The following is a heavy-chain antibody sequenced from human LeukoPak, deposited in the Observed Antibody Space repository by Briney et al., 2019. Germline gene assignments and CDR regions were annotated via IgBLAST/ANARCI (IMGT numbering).Heavy chain of an antibody. D-gene: IGHD3-22*01. CDR1: GFTFSSYG. J-gene: IGHJ4*02. V-gene: IGHV3-30*02. CDR3: AKTFGPSSGYYYFDY. CDR2: IQHDGTNK. Sequence: GGSLRLSCAASGFTFSSYGIHWVRQAPGKGLEWVTLIQHDGTNKYYADSVKGRFTISRDNSKNTLYLQMNSLRAEDTAVYYCAKTFGPSSGYYYFDYWGQGTLVTVSS.